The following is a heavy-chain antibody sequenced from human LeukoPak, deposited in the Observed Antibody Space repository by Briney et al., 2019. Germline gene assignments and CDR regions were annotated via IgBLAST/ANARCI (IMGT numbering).Heavy chain of an antibody. CDR2: IYYSGST. CDR1: GGSISSSSYY. D-gene: IGHD6-19*01. J-gene: IGHJ4*02. V-gene: IGHV4-39*01. CDR3: ARSGRRVVPAFYSSGWISHLGY. Sequence: PSETLSLTCTVSGGSISSSSYYWGWIRQPPGKGLEWIGSIYYSGSTYYNPSLKSRVTISVDTSKNQFSLKLSSVTAADTAVYYCARSGRRVVPAFYSSGWISHLGYWGQGTLVTVSS.